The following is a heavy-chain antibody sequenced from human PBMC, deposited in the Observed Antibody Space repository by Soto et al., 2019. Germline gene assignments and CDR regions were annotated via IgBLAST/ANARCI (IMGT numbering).Heavy chain of an antibody. J-gene: IGHJ4*02. CDR3: ASDIESSGCLDD. CDR2: ISYYGSNK. CDR1: LFTFSLYA. Sequence: GCPVRLSCAASLFTFSLYANGLLRHATCKGLEWVAFISYYGSNKYYADSVKGRFTISRDNSKNTLYLQMNSLRAEDTAVYYCASDIESSGCLDDWGPGNLVT. D-gene: IGHD3-22*01. V-gene: IGHV3-30-3*01.